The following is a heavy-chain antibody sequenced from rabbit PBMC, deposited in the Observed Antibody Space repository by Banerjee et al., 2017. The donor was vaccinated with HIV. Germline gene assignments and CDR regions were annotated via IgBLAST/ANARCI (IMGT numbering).Heavy chain of an antibody. D-gene: IGHD8-1*01. CDR1: GLTINSGYW. V-gene: IGHV1S43*01. CDR3: ARGDDSSNWGFRL. Sequence: QEQLKETGGGLVQPGESLTLSCKASGLTINSGYWMSWVRQAPGKGLEWIGIMYSGGGSTGFASWVNGRFTISSDNAQNTMDLKMTSLTAADTATYFCARGDDSSNWGFRLWGQGTLVTVS. CDR2: MYSGGGST. J-gene: IGHJ3*01.